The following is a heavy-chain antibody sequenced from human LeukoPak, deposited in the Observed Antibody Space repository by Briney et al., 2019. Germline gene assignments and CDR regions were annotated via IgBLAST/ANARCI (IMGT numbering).Heavy chain of an antibody. V-gene: IGHV3-23*01. CDR3: AKDWTTVVTPKGYYFDS. D-gene: IGHD4-23*01. CDR1: GFSFNNYA. CDR2: ISTTGGST. J-gene: IGHJ4*02. Sequence: GGSPRLSCAASGFSFNNYAMSWVRQAPGKGLEWVSAISTTGGSTYYADSVKGRFTVSRDNSKNTLSLQMDSLRVEDTALYYCAKDWTTVVTPKGYYFDSGGQGTLVTVSS.